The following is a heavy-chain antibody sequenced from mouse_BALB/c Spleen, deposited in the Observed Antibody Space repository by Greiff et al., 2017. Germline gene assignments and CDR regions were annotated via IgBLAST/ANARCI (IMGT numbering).Heavy chain of an antibody. V-gene: IGHV5-6-3*01. CDR1: GFTFSSYG. J-gene: IGHJ3*01. CDR3: ARDQGYRYAWFAY. D-gene: IGHD2-14*01. Sequence: DVKLVESGGGLVQPGGSLKLSCAASGFTFSSYGMSWVRQTPDKRLELVATINSNGGSTYYPDSVKGRFTISRDNAKNTLYLQMSSLKSEDTAMYDCARDQGYRYAWFAYWGQGTLVTVSA. CDR2: INSNGGST.